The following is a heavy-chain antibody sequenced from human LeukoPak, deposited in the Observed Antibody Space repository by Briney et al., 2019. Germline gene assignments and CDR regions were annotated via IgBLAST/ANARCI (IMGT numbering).Heavy chain of an antibody. J-gene: IGHJ4*02. CDR1: GFTFSSYA. CDR2: IWYDGSNT. V-gene: IGHV3-33*08. D-gene: IGHD2/OR15-2a*01. Sequence: GGSLRLSCAASGFTFSSYAMSWVRQAPGKGLEWVAIIWYDGSNTYFAESVMGRFSISKDNFKNIVYLQMNSLKIEDTGVYYCARAGIVNALDYWGQGAQVTVSP. CDR3: ARAGIVNALDY.